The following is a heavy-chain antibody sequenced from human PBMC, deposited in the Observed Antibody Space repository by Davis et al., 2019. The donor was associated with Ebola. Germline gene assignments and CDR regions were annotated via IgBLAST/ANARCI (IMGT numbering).Heavy chain of an antibody. V-gene: IGHV3-7*03. J-gene: IGHJ6*02. CDR3: ARDPIVVVPLYYYYYGMDV. CDR2: IKQDGGEK. CDR1: GFTFSSYW. Sequence: GESLKISCAASGFTFSSYWMSWVRQAPGKGLEWVANIKQDGGEKYYVDSVKGRFTISRDNAKNSLYLQMNSLRAEDTAVYYCARDPIVVVPLYYYYYGMDVWGQGTTVTVSS. D-gene: IGHD2-15*01.